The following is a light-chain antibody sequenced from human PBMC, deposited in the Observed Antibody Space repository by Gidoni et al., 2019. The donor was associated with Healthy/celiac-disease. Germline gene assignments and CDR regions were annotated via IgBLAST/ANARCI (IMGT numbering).Light chain of an antibody. Sequence: EILLTQSPATLSLSPGERATLSCRASQSVSSYLAWYQQKPGQAPRLLIYDASNRATGIPARFSGSGSGTDFTLTISSLEPEDFAVYYCQQRSNWPPVLTFGGGTKVEIK. CDR1: QSVSSY. CDR3: QQRSNWPPVLT. V-gene: IGKV3-11*01. CDR2: DAS. J-gene: IGKJ4*01.